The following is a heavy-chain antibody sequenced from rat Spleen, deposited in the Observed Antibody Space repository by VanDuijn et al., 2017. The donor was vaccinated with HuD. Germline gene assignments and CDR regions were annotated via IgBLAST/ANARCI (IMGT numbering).Heavy chain of an antibody. V-gene: IGHV3-3*01. CDR3: TTWDYYNYRFDY. Sequence: EVQLQESGPGLVKPSQSLSLTCSVTGYSISSAYRWNWIRKFPGNKLEWMGYINSAGTTNYNPSLKSRISITRDTSKNQFFLQVNSVTTEDTATYYCTTWDYYNYRFDYWGQGVMVTVSS. CDR1: GYSISSAYR. CDR2: INSAGTT. D-gene: IGHD1-4*01. J-gene: IGHJ2*01.